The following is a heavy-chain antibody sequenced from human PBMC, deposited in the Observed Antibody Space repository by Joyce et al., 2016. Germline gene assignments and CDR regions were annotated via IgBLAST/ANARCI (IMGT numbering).Heavy chain of an antibody. CDR2: ISYDGIYK. CDR1: GLTLSNYG. Sequence: QVQLVESGGGVVQPGRSLRLSCAASGLTLSNYGVHWVRQAPGKGLEGVAVISYDGIYKYYAESVKGRFTISRDNSKNTVFLEMNSLRAEDTAVYYCAKILTATYSSGWFLDYWGQGTLVTVSS. CDR3: AKILTATYSSGWFLDY. D-gene: IGHD6-25*01. J-gene: IGHJ4*02. V-gene: IGHV3-30*18.